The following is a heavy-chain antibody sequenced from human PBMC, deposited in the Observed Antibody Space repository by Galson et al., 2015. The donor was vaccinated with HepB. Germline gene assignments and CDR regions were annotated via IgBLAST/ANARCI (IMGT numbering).Heavy chain of an antibody. V-gene: IGHV3-11*01. CDR2: ISHSGSTI. CDR1: GFTFSDYY. J-gene: IGHJ4*02. CDR3: ARDLASGYSSGWYFDS. D-gene: IGHD6-19*01. Sequence: SLRLSCAASGFTFSDYYMSWIRQAPGKGLEWVSYISHSGSTIYYADSVKGRFTISRDNAKNSLYLQMHSLRAEDTAVYYCARDLASGYSSGWYFDSWCQGTLVTVSS.